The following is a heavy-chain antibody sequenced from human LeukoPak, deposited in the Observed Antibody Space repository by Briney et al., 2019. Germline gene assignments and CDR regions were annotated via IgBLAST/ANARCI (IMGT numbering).Heavy chain of an antibody. D-gene: IGHD3-10*01. CDR3: ARGEGSSMVRGVIFWFDP. Sequence: PSETLSLTCTVSGVSISSYYWNWIRQHPGKGREWLGSIYYSGTTNYNPSLKSRVTISLDTSKTQFSLKLSSVTAVDTAVYYCARGEGSSMVRGVIFWFDPWGQGSLVTVPS. CDR1: GVSISSYY. CDR2: IYYSGTT. V-gene: IGHV4-59*01. J-gene: IGHJ5*02.